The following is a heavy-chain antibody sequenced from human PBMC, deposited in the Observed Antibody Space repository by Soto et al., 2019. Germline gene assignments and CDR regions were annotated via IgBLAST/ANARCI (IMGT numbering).Heavy chain of an antibody. D-gene: IGHD1-26*01. CDR3: ARGGYYFYMDV. J-gene: IGHJ6*03. CDR1: GGSVTISNW. Sequence: QVQLQESGPGLVKPSGTLSLTCAVSGGSVTISNWWSWVLQTPGKGLEWIGQIHHSGSTNYNPSLTSRVTISVDKSKNQFSLEMKSVTAADTAVYYCARGGYYFYMDVWGKGTTVTVSS. V-gene: IGHV4-4*02. CDR2: IHHSGST.